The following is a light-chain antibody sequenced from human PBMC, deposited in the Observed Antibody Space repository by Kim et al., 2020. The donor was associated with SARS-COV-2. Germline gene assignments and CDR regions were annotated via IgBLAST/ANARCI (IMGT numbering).Light chain of an antibody. J-gene: IGLJ3*02. CDR2: DVT. V-gene: IGLV2-14*03. CDR1: SSDVGGSGF. CDR3: LSYTSSSTWV. Sequence: QSALTQPASVSGSPGQSITISCTGTSSDVGGSGFVSWYQQHPGKAPKLVIYDVTNRPSGVSNRFSGSKSGYTASLTISGLQAEDEADYYCLSYTSSSTWVFGGGTQLTVL.